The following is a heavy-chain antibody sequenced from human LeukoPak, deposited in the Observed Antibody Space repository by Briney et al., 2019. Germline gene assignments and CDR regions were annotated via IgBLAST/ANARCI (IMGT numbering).Heavy chain of an antibody. D-gene: IGHD6-19*01. CDR3: ARGLTQISSGWDDY. CDR2: MNPNSGNT. J-gene: IGHJ4*02. V-gene: IGHV1-8*01. CDR1: GYTFTSHD. Sequence: ASVKVSCKASGYTFTSHDINWMRQATGQGLEWMGWMNPNSGNTGYARKFQGRVTMTRNTSISTAYMELSSLRSEDTAVYYCARGLTQISSGWDDYWGQGTLVTVSS.